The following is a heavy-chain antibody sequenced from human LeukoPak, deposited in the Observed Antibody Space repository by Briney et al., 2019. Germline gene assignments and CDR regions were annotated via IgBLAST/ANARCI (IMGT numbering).Heavy chain of an antibody. Sequence: KASETLSLTCAVYGGSFSGYYWSWIRQPPGKGLEWIGEINHSGSTNYNPSLKSRVTISVDTSKNQFSLKLSSVTAADTAVYYCARVPFLEWLLCTPRSAGYMDVWGKGTTVTVSS. CDR2: INHSGST. CDR1: GGSFSGYY. V-gene: IGHV4-34*01. J-gene: IGHJ6*03. D-gene: IGHD3-3*02. CDR3: ARVPFLEWLLCTPRSAGYMDV.